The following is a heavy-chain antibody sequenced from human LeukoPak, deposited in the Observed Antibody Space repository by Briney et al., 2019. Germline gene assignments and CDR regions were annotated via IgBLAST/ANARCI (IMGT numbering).Heavy chain of an antibody. CDR3: ARVHRGESDY. D-gene: IGHD3-10*01. Sequence: ASVTVSCKASGYSFIAYGISWVRRAPGQGLEWMGWISVYNGNTNYAQNLQGRVTMTTDTSPSKTYMELRRLRSDDTAVYYCARVHRGESDYWGQGTLVTVPS. V-gene: IGHV1-18*01. CDR1: GYSFIAYG. CDR2: ISVYNGNT. J-gene: IGHJ4*02.